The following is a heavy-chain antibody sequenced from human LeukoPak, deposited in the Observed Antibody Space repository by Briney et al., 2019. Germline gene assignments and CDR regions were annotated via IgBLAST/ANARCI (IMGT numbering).Heavy chain of an antibody. D-gene: IGHD3-10*01. CDR1: GGTFSSYA. Sequence: SVKVSCKASGGTFSSYAISWVRQAPVQGLEWMGGIFPIFGTANYAQRFQGRVTITADKSTSTAYMELSSLRSEDTAVYYCARVGTYYYGSGRYSGWFDPWGQGTLVTVSS. CDR3: ARVGTYYYGSGRYSGWFDP. V-gene: IGHV1-69*06. CDR2: IFPIFGTA. J-gene: IGHJ5*02.